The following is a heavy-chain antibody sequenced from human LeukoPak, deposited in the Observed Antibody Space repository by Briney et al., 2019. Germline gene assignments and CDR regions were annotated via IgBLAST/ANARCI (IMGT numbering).Heavy chain of an antibody. CDR2: IYYSGST. J-gene: IGHJ4*02. V-gene: IGHV4-30-4*01. CDR1: GGSISSGDYY. D-gene: IGHD3-22*01. CDR3: ARDKGYYDSSGSSQDY. Sequence: PSQTLSLTCTVSGGSISSGDYYWSWIRQPPGKGPEWIGYIYYSGSTYYNPSLKSRVTISVDTSKNQFSLKLSSVTAADTAVYYCARDKGYYDSSGSSQDYWGQGTLVTVSS.